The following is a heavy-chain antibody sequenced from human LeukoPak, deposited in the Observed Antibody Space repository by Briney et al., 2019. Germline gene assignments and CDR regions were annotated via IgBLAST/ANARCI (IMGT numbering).Heavy chain of an antibody. J-gene: IGHJ4*02. CDR3: ARVSALGGTAMANFDY. V-gene: IGHV4-59*01. Sequence: SSDTLSLTCTVSGGSISSYYWSWIRQPPGKGLEWIGYIYYTGSTNYNPSLKSRVTISVDTAKNQFSLKLSSVTAADTAVYYCARVSALGGTAMANFDYWGQGNLVTVSS. CDR2: IYYTGST. CDR1: GGSISSYY. D-gene: IGHD5-18*01.